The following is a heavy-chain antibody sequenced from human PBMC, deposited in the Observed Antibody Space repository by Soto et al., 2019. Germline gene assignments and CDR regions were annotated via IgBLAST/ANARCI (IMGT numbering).Heavy chain of an antibody. D-gene: IGHD2-15*01. V-gene: IGHV1-18*01. Sequence: QLVQSGAEVKKPGASVKVSCKASGYTFNDYGITWVRQAPGQGLEWVGWISTSIGHTNYAHSFQGRVTLTTDTSTTTAHMELRSLTADDTAIYCCARASYCSGGTCTNWFHPWGQGTQVTVSS. CDR3: ARASYCSGGTCTNWFHP. CDR1: GYTFNDYG. CDR2: ISTSIGHT. J-gene: IGHJ5*02.